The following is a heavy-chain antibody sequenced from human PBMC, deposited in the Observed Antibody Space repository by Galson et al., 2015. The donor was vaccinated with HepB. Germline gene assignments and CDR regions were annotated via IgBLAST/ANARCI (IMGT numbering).Heavy chain of an antibody. J-gene: IGHJ5*02. CDR3: ARGLYRYCGSISCTFSNFDL. CDR2: IFYSGSS. V-gene: IGHV4-30-4*01. Sequence: TLSLTCTVSGGSINSGDYYWSWVRQPPGKGLEWIGYIFYSGSSYYNPSLKSRVSISMDTSKNQFSLKLNSVTAADTAVYYCARGLYRYCGSISCTFSNFDLWGQGTLVTVSS. D-gene: IGHD2-2*01. CDR1: GGSINSGDYY.